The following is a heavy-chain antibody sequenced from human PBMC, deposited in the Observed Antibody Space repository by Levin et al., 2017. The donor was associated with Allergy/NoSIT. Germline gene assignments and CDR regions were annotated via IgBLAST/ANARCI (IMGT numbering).Heavy chain of an antibody. J-gene: IGHJ5*02. CDR3: AKRPDPDAWGNSRDNWFAP. D-gene: IGHD7-27*01. Sequence: GESLKISCAGSGLTFGAYSMHWVREAPGKGLEWVASISHDGNNKRYVDSVKGRFTVSRDKSRDTPYLQMDSLRPEDTAFYYCAKRPDPDAWGNSRDNWFAPWGQGNLVTVAS. CDR2: ISHDGNNK. CDR1: GLTFGAYS. V-gene: IGHV3-30*18.